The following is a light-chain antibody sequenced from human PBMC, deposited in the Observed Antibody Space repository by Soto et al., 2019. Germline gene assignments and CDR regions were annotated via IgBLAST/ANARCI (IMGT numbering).Light chain of an antibody. CDR3: GTWDSSLSAVL. CDR1: NSNIGDNY. CDR2: END. J-gene: IGLJ2*01. Sequence: QSVLTQPPSMSAAPGQRVTISCSGTNSNIGDNYVSWYQQLPGTVPELIIYENDKRPSGIPDRFSGSKSGTAATLGITGPQTGDEADYYCGTWDSSLSAVLFGGGTKLTVL. V-gene: IGLV1-51*01.